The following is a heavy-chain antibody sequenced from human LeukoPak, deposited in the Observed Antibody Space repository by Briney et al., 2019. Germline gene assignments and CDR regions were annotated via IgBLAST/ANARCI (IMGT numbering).Heavy chain of an antibody. D-gene: IGHD3-9*01. CDR1: GGTFSSYA. CDR3: ASRYYDILTGYSD. Sequence: SVKVSCKASGGTFSSYAISWVRQAPGQGLEWMGGIIPIFGTANYAQKFQGRVTITTDESTSTAYMELSSLRSEDTAVYYCASRYYDILTGYSDWGQGTLVTVSS. V-gene: IGHV1-69*05. J-gene: IGHJ4*02. CDR2: IIPIFGTA.